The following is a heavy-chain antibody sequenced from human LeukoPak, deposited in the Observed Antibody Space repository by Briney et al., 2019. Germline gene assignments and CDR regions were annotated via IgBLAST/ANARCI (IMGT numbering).Heavy chain of an antibody. J-gene: IGHJ4*02. CDR3: ARDGPDIAVAGYFDY. D-gene: IGHD6-19*01. V-gene: IGHV3-30-3*01. Sequence: PGRSLRLSCAASGFTFNRYVMHWVRQAPGKGLEWVAVISSDGSNKYCADSVKGRFTISRGNSKNTLYLQMNSLRAEDTAVYYCARDGPDIAVAGYFDYWGQGTLVTVSS. CDR2: ISSDGSNK. CDR1: GFTFNRYV.